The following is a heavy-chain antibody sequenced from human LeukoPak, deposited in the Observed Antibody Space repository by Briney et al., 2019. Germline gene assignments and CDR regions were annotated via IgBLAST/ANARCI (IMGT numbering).Heavy chain of an antibody. Sequence: SVKVSCKASGGTFSNYAISWVRQAPGQGLEWMGRIIPILGIANYAQKFQGRVTITADKSTSTAYMELRSLRSDDTAVYYCAGTDRVVVIAMADYWGQGTLVTVSS. D-gene: IGHD3-22*01. J-gene: IGHJ4*02. CDR1: GGTFSNYA. CDR2: IIPILGIA. CDR3: AGTDRVVVIAMADY. V-gene: IGHV1-69*04.